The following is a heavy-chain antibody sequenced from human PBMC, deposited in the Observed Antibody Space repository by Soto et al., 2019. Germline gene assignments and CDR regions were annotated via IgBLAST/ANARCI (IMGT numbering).Heavy chain of an antibody. V-gene: IGHV4-61*01. D-gene: IGHD3-3*01. CDR3: ARDFAYFDS. CDR1: GGSFKSGSYS. CDR2: VYHTGRT. J-gene: IGHJ4*02. Sequence: LSRTCTVSGGSFKSGSYSWSWIRQPPGKGLEWIGYVYHTGRTSYNPSLKSRVSISMDTSKNQFSLNLDSVTAADTAVYFCARDFAYFDSWGQGTLVTVS.